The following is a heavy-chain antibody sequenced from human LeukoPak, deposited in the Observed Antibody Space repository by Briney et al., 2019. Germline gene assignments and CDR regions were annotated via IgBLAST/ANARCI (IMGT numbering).Heavy chain of an antibody. CDR2: ISAYYGYT. V-gene: IGHV1-18*01. CDR3: ARDGPNYYDSSGYPEPHY. J-gene: IGHJ4*02. Sequence: ASVKVSCKASGYTFTSYGISWVRQAPGQGLEWMGWISAYYGYTNYAQKLQGSVTMTSDASTSKAYMHLSRLRADDTDGCDCARDGPNYYDSSGYPEPHYWPQGTLLSVS. D-gene: IGHD3-22*01. CDR1: GYTFTSYG.